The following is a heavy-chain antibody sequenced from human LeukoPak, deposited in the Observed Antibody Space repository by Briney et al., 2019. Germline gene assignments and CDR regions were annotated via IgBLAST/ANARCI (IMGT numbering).Heavy chain of an antibody. J-gene: IGHJ3*02. CDR1: EFTFSSYA. V-gene: IGHV3-30-3*01. CDR3: ASSGTSTSNAFDI. D-gene: IGHD2-2*01. CDR2: ISYDGSNK. Sequence: GGSLRLSCAASEFTFSSYAMHWVRQAPGKGLEWVAVISYDGSNKYYADSVKGRFTISRDNSKNTLYLQMNSLRAEDTAVYYCASSGTSTSNAFDIWGQGTMVTVSS.